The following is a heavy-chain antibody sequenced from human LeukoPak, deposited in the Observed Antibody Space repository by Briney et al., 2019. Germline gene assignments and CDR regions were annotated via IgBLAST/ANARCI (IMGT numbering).Heavy chain of an antibody. Sequence: ASVKVSCKASGYTFTGYYMHWVRQAPGQGLEWMGWINPNSGGTNYARKFQGRVTMTRDTSISTAYMELSRLRSDDTAVCYCASGLLPTSPDAFDIWGQGTMVTVSS. CDR3: ASGLLPTSPDAFDI. J-gene: IGHJ3*02. CDR1: GYTFTGYY. D-gene: IGHD3-22*01. CDR2: INPNSGGT. V-gene: IGHV1-2*02.